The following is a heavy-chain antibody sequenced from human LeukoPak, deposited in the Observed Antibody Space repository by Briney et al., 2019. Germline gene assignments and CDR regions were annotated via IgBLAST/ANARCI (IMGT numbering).Heavy chain of an antibody. J-gene: IGHJ6*02. Sequence: ASVKVSCKASGYTFTGYYMHWVRQAPGQGLGWMGWINPNSGGTNYAQKFQGWVTMTRDTSISTAYMELSRLRSDDTAVYYCARDPLRYYDSSGYPHYYYYYGMDVWGQGTTVTVSS. CDR1: GYTFTGYY. CDR2: INPNSGGT. CDR3: ARDPLRYYDSSGYPHYYYYYGMDV. V-gene: IGHV1-2*04. D-gene: IGHD3-22*01.